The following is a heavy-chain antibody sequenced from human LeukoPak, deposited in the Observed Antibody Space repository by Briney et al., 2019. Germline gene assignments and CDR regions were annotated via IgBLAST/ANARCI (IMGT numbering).Heavy chain of an antibody. CDR2: IYYSGST. CDR3: ARAMGTAAAPFDS. Sequence: SETLSLTCTVSGGSISSGGYYWSWIRQHPGKGLEWIGYIYYSGSTYYNPSLKSRVTISVDTSKNQFSLKLSSVTAADTAVYYCARAMGTAAAPFDSWGQGTLVTVSS. D-gene: IGHD6-13*01. J-gene: IGHJ4*02. CDR1: GGSISSGGYY. V-gene: IGHV4-31*03.